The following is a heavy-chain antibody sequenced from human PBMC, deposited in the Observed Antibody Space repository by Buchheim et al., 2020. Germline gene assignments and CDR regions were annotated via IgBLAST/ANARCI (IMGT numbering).Heavy chain of an antibody. V-gene: IGHV4-31*03. J-gene: IGHJ5*02. CDR2: IYYSGST. Sequence: QVQLQESGPGLVKPSQTLSLTCTVSGGSISSGGYYWSWIRQHPGKGLEWIGYIYYSGSTYYNPSLKSRVTISVDTSKNQFSLKLSSVTAADTAVYYCARDSNYQSGGNPIEWSWFDPWGQGTL. D-gene: IGHD4-23*01. CDR3: ARDSNYQSGGNPIEWSWFDP. CDR1: GGSISSGGYY.